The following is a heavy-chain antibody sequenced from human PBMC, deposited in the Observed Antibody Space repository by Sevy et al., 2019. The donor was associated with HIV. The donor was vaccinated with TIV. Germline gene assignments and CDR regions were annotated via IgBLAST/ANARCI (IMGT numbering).Heavy chain of an antibody. V-gene: IGHV4-61*01. CDR2: IYYSGST. J-gene: IGHJ4*02. CDR3: ARDQAESSSTGGLDS. CDR1: GASVSSGSFF. D-gene: IGHD6-6*01. Sequence: SETLSLTCSVSGASVSSGSFFRTWIRQPPGKGLEWIGYIYYSGSTNYNPSLKSRVTFSVDTSKNQFSLKLRSVTAADTAVYYCARDQAESSSTGGLDSWGPGALVTVSS.